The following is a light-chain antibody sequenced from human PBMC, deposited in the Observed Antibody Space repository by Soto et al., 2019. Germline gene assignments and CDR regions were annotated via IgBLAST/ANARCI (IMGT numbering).Light chain of an antibody. CDR3: NSYAGSNNWV. CDR2: EVS. Sequence: QSVLTQPASVSGSPGQSITISCTGTSSDVGGYNYVSRYQQHPGKAPKLMIYEVSKRPSGVPDRFSGSKSGNTASLTVSGLQAEDEADYYCNSYAGSNNWVFGGGTKVTVL. V-gene: IGLV2-8*01. CDR1: SSDVGGYNY. J-gene: IGLJ3*02.